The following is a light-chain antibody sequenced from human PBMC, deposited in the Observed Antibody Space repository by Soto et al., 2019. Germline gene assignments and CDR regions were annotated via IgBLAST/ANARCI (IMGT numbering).Light chain of an antibody. CDR2: DVS. CDR3: CSYTGSYTWM. Sequence: QSALTQPRSLSGSPGQSVTISCTGTSSPIGPYDYVSWYQQHPGKAPKLMIYDVSQRPSGVPDRFSGSHSGNTASLTISGLQADDEADYYCCSYTGSYTWMFGGGTKVTVL. V-gene: IGLV2-11*01. CDR1: SSPIGPYDY. J-gene: IGLJ3*02.